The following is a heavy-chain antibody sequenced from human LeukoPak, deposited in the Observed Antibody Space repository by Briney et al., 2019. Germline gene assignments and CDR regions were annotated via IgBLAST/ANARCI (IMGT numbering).Heavy chain of an antibody. CDR3: ARGAPLVVVNTAALDI. D-gene: IGHD2-15*01. CDR2: ISSSGNNI. CDR1: GFTFSTYE. J-gene: IGHJ3*02. V-gene: IGHV3-48*03. Sequence: PGGSVRLSCAASGFTFSTYEMSWVRQAPGKRLEWVSYISSSGNNIYYADSVEGRFTISRDNAKNSLYLQMNSLRDEDAAVYYCARGAPLVVVNTAALDIWGQGTMVTVSS.